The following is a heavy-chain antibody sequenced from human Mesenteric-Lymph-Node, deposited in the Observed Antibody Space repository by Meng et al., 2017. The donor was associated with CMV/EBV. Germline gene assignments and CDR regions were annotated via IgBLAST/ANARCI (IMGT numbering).Heavy chain of an antibody. CDR2: ISGGGGST. Sequence: GGSLRLSCAVSGFTFSSYVMSWVRQAPGKGLEWVSGISGGGGSTYYADSVKGRFTISRDNSKNTLYLQMNSLRGEDTAVYYCAKGVFDDSSGSQYYFDYWGQGTLVTVSS. V-gene: IGHV3-23*01. CDR3: AKGVFDDSSGSQYYFDY. CDR1: GFTFSSYV. D-gene: IGHD3-22*01. J-gene: IGHJ4*02.